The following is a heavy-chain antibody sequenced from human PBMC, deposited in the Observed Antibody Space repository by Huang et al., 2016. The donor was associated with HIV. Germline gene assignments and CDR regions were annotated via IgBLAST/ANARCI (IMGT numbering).Heavy chain of an antibody. CDR2: IRSKANNDAT. CDR3: IILDGDY. Sequence: EVQLVESGGGSVQPGGSRILSCAASGSNFNQMHWVRQASGKGLEWVGRIRSKANNDATAYAASVRGRFTISRDDSRSTAYLQMTSLRIEDTALYYCIILDGDYWGLGIVVTVSS. CDR1: GSNFNQ. D-gene: IGHD3-3*02. J-gene: IGHJ4*02. V-gene: IGHV3-73*01.